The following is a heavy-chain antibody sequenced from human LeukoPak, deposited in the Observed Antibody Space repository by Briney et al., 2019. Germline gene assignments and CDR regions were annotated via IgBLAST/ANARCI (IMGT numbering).Heavy chain of an antibody. Sequence: GGSLRLSCAASAFTFSSYEMNWVRQAPGKGLEWASYISSSGDTIYYADSVKGRLTISRDNAKNSLYLQMNSLRAEDTAVYYCARRGYSGSLDYWGQGTLVTVSS. CDR1: AFTFSSYE. CDR3: ARRGYSGSLDY. CDR2: ISSSGDTI. D-gene: IGHD5-12*01. J-gene: IGHJ4*02. V-gene: IGHV3-48*03.